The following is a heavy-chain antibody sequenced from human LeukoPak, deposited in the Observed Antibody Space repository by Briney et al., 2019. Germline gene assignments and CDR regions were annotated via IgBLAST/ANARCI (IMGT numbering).Heavy chain of an antibody. CDR1: GFTFSSYA. V-gene: IGHV3-30*04. CDR2: ISYDGVNK. CDR3: AKGDYYDSSGQKLGGIDY. D-gene: IGHD3-22*01. J-gene: IGHJ4*02. Sequence: GGSLRLSCAASGFTFSSYAMHWVRQAPGKGLEWVAVISYDGVNKYYADSVKGRFTISRDNSKNTLYLQMNSLRAEDTAIYYCAKGDYYDSSGQKLGGIDYWGQGTLVTVSS.